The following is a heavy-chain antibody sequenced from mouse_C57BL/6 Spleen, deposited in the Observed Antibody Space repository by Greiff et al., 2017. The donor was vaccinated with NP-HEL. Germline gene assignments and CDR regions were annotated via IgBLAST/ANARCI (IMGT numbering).Heavy chain of an antibody. J-gene: IGHJ4*01. CDR1: GYTFTDYY. CDR2: IFPGSGST. CDR3: ARRVYYSNYEEAMDY. V-gene: IGHV1-75*01. D-gene: IGHD2-5*01. Sequence: QVQLQQSGPELVKPGASVKISCKASGYTFTDYYINWVKQRPGQGLEWIGWIFPGSGSTYYNEKFKGKATLTVDKSSSTAYMLLSSLTSEDSAVYFCARRVYYSNYEEAMDYWGQGTSVTVSS.